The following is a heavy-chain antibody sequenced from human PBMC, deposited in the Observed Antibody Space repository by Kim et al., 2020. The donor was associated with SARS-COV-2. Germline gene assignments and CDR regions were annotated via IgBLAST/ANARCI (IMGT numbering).Heavy chain of an antibody. V-gene: IGHV1-2*06. CDR1: GYTFTGYY. J-gene: IGHJ4*02. D-gene: IGHD1-26*01. CDR3: ASSHSGSYYLFDY. Sequence: ASVKVSCKASGYTFTGYYMHWVRQAPGQGLEWMGRINPNSGGTNYAQKFQGRVTMTRDTSISTAYMELSRLRSDDTAVYYCASSHSGSYYLFDYWGQGTLVTVFS. CDR2: INPNSGGT.